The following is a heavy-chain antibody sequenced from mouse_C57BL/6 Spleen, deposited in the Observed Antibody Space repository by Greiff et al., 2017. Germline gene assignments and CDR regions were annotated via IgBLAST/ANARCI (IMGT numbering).Heavy chain of an antibody. Sequence: EVKLQESGGGLVKPGGSLKLSCAASGFTFSDYGMHWVRQAPEKGLEWVAYISSGSSTINYADTVKGRFTISRDNAKNTLFLQMTSLRSEDTAMYSCASHYDGSSYYWYFDVWGTGTTVTVSS. V-gene: IGHV5-17*01. CDR1: GFTFSDYG. J-gene: IGHJ1*03. CDR3: ASHYDGSSYYWYFDV. CDR2: ISSGSSTI. D-gene: IGHD1-1*01.